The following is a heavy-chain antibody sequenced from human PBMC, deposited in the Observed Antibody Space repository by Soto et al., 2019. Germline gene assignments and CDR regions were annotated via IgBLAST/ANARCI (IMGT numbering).Heavy chain of an antibody. J-gene: IGHJ3*02. Sequence: SVKVSCKASGGTFSSYAISWVRQAPGQGLEWMGGIIPIFGTANYAQKFQGRVTITADESASTAYMELSSLRSEDTAVYYCARDLGSSGSFDAFDIWGQGTMVTVSS. D-gene: IGHD3-22*01. CDR1: GGTFSSYA. CDR2: IIPIFGTA. V-gene: IGHV1-69*13. CDR3: ARDLGSSGSFDAFDI.